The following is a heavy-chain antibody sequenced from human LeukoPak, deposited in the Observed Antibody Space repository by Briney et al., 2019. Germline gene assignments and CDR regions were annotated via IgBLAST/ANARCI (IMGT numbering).Heavy chain of an antibody. J-gene: IGHJ4*02. CDR1: GFTFSRYG. CDR2: IRYDESDK. V-gene: IGHV3-30*02. Sequence: GGSLRLSCAASGFTFSRYGMHWVRQAPGKGLEWVAFIRYDESDKKYKDSVKGRFTVSKDNSKNTLSLQMHSLRVKDTAVYYCATHYYASGNYYNPIFYWGQGALVSVSS. D-gene: IGHD3-10*01. CDR3: ATHYYASGNYYNPIFY.